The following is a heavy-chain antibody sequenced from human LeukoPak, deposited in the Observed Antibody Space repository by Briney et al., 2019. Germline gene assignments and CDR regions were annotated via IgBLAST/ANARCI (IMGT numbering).Heavy chain of an antibody. J-gene: IGHJ4*02. CDR1: GGTFSSYT. V-gene: IGHV1-69*02. CDR2: IIPILGIA. D-gene: IGHD3-9*01. CDR3: ASSPAVLTGYYSPFDY. Sequence: SVKVSCKPSGGTFSSYTISWVRQAPGQGLEWMGRIIPILGIANYAQKFQGRVTITADKSTSTAYMELSSLRSEHTAVYYCASSPAVLTGYYSPFDYWGQGTLVTVSS.